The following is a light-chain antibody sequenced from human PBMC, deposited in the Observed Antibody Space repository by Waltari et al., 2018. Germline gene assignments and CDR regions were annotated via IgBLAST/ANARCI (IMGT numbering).Light chain of an antibody. J-gene: IGKJ2*01. V-gene: IGKV3-20*01. CDR1: QSVDTTY. CDR3: QQFGGSPMYT. Sequence: VVLTQSPGTLSLSPGERATLSCRASQSVDTTYFAWYQQKPGQSPRLLIYKTSTRATGIPDRSSGSGSGTDFSLNIDMLEPGDSAVYFCQQFGGSPMYTFGQGTKLEI. CDR2: KTS.